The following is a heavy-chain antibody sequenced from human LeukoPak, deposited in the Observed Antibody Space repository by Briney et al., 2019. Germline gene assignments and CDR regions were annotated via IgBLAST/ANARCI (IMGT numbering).Heavy chain of an antibody. CDR2: INPNSGGT. CDR1: GYTLTGYY. CDR3: ARGRCSSRSCYLFDY. V-gene: IGHV1-2*02. Sequence: ASVKVSCKAAGYTLTGYYMHWVRQAPGQGLEWMGWINPNSGGTSYVQKFQGRVTMTRDTSISTAYMELSRLRSDDAAVYYCARGRCSSRSCYLFDYWGQGTLVTVSS. D-gene: IGHD2-2*01. J-gene: IGHJ4*02.